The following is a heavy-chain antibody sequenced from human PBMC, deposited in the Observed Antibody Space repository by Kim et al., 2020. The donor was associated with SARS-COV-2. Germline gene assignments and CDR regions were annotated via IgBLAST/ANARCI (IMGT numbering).Heavy chain of an antibody. D-gene: IGHD2-2*02. CDR1: QFTFTSNA. CDR2: IGSSGSNT. V-gene: IGHV3-23*01. Sequence: GGSLRLSCAASQFTFTSNAMSWVRQAPGKGLEWVSGIGSSGSNTYYADSVKGRFTISRDNSKDTLYLQMNSLRAEDTAVYYCAAVRAPYTLRPYFEYWGQGTLVAVSS. J-gene: IGHJ4*02. CDR3: AAVRAPYTLRPYFEY.